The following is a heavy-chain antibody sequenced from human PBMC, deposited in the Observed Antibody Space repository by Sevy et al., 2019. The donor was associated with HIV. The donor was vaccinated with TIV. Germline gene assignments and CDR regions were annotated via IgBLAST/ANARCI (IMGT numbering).Heavy chain of an antibody. CDR3: ARHESGELDP. Sequence: SETLSLTCTVSGGSISSSSYYWAWIRQPPGKGLEWIGSIYYSGSTYYNPSLKSRVTISVDTSKNQFSLKLSSVTAADTAVYYCARHESGELDPWGQGTLVTVSS. D-gene: IGHD3-16*01. J-gene: IGHJ5*02. CDR2: IYYSGST. V-gene: IGHV4-39*01. CDR1: GGSISSSSYY.